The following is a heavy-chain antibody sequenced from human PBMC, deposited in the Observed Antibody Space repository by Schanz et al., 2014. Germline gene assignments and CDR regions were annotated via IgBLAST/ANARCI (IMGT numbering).Heavy chain of an antibody. V-gene: IGHV3-23*01. Sequence: EVQLLESGGGLVEPGGSLRLSCAASGFSFSSYAMGWVRQARGKGLEWIAFMSHSGGVIYYAESVRGRFFISRDNAKNSLFLQMNSLRAEDTAVYYCARDFLLEQLGYSHYYYAMDVWGQGTAVTVSS. D-gene: IGHD2-15*01. J-gene: IGHJ6*02. CDR1: GFSFSSYA. CDR3: ARDFLLEQLGYSHYYYAMDV. CDR2: MSHSGGVI.